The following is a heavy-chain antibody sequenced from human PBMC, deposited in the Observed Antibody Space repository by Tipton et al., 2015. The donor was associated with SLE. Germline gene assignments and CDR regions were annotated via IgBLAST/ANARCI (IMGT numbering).Heavy chain of an antibody. J-gene: IGHJ4*02. CDR3: ARSAVAGPYYFDY. V-gene: IGHV4-38-2*01. CDR1: GYSISSGYY. D-gene: IGHD6-19*01. CDR2: IYHSGST. Sequence: TLSLTCAVSGYSISSGYYWGWIRQPPGKGLEWIGSIYHSGSTYYNPSLKSRVTISVDTSKNQFSLKLSSVTAADTAVYYCARSAVAGPYYFDYWGQGNLVTVSA.